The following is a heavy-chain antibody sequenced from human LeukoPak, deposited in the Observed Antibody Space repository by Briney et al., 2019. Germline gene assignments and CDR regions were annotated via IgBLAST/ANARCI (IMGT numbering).Heavy chain of an antibody. J-gene: IGHJ6*02. V-gene: IGHV3-21*01. CDR1: GFTFSSYG. D-gene: IGHD3-16*01. CDR2: ISSSSSYI. Sequence: GGSLRLSCAASGFTFSSYGMNWVRQAPGKGLEWVSSISSSSSYIYYADSVKGRFTISRDNAKNSLYLQMNSLRAEDTAVYYCARYGGPSDYYYGMDVWGQGTTVTVSS. CDR3: ARYGGPSDYYYGMDV.